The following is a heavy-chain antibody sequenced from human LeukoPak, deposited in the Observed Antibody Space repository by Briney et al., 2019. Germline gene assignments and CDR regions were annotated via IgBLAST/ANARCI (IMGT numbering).Heavy chain of an antibody. CDR2: ISSSGSTI. CDR1: GFTFSDYY. CDR3: ATQSRDYVMDAFDI. V-gene: IGHV3-11*01. J-gene: IGHJ3*02. D-gene: IGHD4-17*01. Sequence: GGSLRLSCAASGFTFSDYYMRWIRQAPGKGLEWVSYISSSGSTIYYADSVKGRFTISRDNAKNSLYLQMNSLRAEDTAVYYCATQSRDYVMDAFDIWGQGTMVTVSS.